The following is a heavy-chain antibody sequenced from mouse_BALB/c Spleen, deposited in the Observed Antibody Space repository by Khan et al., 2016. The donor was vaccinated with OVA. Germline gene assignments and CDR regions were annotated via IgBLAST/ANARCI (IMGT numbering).Heavy chain of an antibody. Sequence: VVLVESGPGLVAPSQSLSITCTVSGFSLTSYGVHWVRQPPGKGLEWLGVIWAGGSTNYNSALMSRLSISKDNSKSQVFLKMNSLQTDDTAMYYCATGTWFAYWGQGTLVTVSA. CDR3: ATGTWFAY. D-gene: IGHD4-1*01. CDR1: GFSLTSYG. CDR2: IWAGGST. V-gene: IGHV2-9*02. J-gene: IGHJ3*01.